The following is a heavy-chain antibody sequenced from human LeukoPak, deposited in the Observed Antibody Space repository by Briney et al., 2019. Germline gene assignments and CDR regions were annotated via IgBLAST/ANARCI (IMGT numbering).Heavy chain of an antibody. D-gene: IGHD3-9*01. Sequence: PGGSLRLSCAASGFTFSSYWMSWVRQAPGKGLEWVANIKQDGSEKYYVDSVKGRFTISRDNAKNSLYLQMNSLRGEDTAVYYCARSYDILTGYYVFDYWGQGTLVTVSS. CDR2: IKQDGSEK. V-gene: IGHV3-7*01. J-gene: IGHJ4*02. CDR1: GFTFSSYW. CDR3: ARSYDILTGYYVFDY.